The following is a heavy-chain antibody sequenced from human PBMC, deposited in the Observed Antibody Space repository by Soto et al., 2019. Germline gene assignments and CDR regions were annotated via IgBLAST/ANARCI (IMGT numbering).Heavy chain of an antibody. CDR3: ARRGSGSYHDY. Sequence: QLQLQESGPGLVKPSETLSLTCTVSGGSISSSSYYWGWIRQPPGKGLEWIGTIYYSGSTYYNPSLKSRGTISVDTSKNQFSLKLSSVTAADTAVYYCARRGSGSYHDYWGQGTLVTVAS. CDR2: IYYSGST. V-gene: IGHV4-39*01. CDR1: GGSISSSSYY. J-gene: IGHJ4*02. D-gene: IGHD3-10*01.